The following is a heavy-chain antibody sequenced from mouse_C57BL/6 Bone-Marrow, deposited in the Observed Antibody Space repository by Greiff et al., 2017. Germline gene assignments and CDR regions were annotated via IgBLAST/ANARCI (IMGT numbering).Heavy chain of an antibody. CDR1: GYTFTSYW. CDR2: IYPGSGST. V-gene: IGHV1-55*01. J-gene: IGHJ2*01. Sequence: QVQLQQPGAELVKPGALVKMSCKASGYTFTSYWITWVKQRPGQGLEWIGDIYPGSGSTNYNEKFKSKATLTVDTSSSTAYMQLSSLTSEDSAVYYCAREGLGPFYFDYWGQGTTLTVSS. D-gene: IGHD4-1*01. CDR3: AREGLGPFYFDY.